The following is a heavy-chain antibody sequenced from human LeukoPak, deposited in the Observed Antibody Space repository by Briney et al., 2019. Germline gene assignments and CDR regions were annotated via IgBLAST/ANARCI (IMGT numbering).Heavy chain of an antibody. Sequence: GGSLRLSCAASGITFGNNWMHWVRQGPGKGLVWISRINSDGGGAIYADSVKGRFTVSRDNAKNTLYLQMNSLRAEDTAVYYCARDVPHNWFDTWGQRTLVTVSS. J-gene: IGHJ5*02. CDR2: INSDGGGA. V-gene: IGHV3-74*01. CDR1: GITFGNNW. CDR3: ARDVPHNWFDT.